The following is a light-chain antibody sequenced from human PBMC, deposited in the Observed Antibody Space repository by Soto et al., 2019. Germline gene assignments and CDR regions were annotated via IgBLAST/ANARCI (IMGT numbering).Light chain of an antibody. V-gene: IGLV2-14*03. CDR2: DVS. Sequence: QSVLTQPASVSGSPGQSITISCTGTSSDVGGYNYVSWYQHHPGKAPKLIIFDVSDRPSGISDRFSASKSGNTASLTISGLQAEDEAAYYCCSYSSGSTPWVFGTGTKVTVL. J-gene: IGLJ1*01. CDR1: SSDVGGYNY. CDR3: CSYSSGSTPWV.